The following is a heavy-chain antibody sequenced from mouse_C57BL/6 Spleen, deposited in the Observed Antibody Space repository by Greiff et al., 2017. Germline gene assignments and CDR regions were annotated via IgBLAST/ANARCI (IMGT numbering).Heavy chain of an antibody. D-gene: IGHD2-5*01. CDR1: GYTFTDHT. CDR3: AISHYSNYGGFAY. CDR2: IYPRDGST. Sequence: VKLMESDAELVKPGASVKISCKVSGYTFTDHTIHWMKQRPEQGLEWIGYIYPRDGSTKYNEKFKGKATLTADKSSSTAYMQLNSLTSEDSAVYFCAISHYSNYGGFAYWGQGTLVTVSA. V-gene: IGHV1-78*01. J-gene: IGHJ3*01.